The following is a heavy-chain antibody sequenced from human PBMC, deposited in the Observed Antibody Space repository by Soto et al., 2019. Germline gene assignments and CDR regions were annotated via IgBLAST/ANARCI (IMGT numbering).Heavy chain of an antibody. Sequence: GGSLRLSCAASGFTFSSYAMSWVRQAPGTGLEWVAVISYDGSNKYYADSVKGRFTISRDNSKNTLYLQMNSLRAEDTAVYYCARDIYSYPIYYYYGMDVWGQGTTVTVSS. D-gene: IGHD5-18*01. CDR2: ISYDGSNK. V-gene: IGHV3-30-3*01. CDR3: ARDIYSYPIYYYYGMDV. J-gene: IGHJ6*02. CDR1: GFTFSSYA.